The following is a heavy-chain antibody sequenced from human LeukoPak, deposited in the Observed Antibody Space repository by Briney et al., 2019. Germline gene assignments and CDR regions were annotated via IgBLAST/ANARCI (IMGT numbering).Heavy chain of an antibody. CDR3: ARPNYYDSSGYPY. Sequence: GESLKISCKGSGYNFTSYWIAWVRQMPGKGLEWMGIIFPGDSDTRYSPSFQGQVTISADKSISTAYPQWSSLKASDTAMYYCARPNYYDSSGYPYWGQGTLVTVSS. J-gene: IGHJ4*02. D-gene: IGHD3-22*01. CDR2: IFPGDSDT. CDR1: GYNFTSYW. V-gene: IGHV5-51*01.